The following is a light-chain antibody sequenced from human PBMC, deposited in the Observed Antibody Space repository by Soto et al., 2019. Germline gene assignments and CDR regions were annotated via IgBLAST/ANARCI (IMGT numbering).Light chain of an antibody. CDR1: SSNIGSNT. Sequence: QSALTQPPSASGTPGQSVTISCSGSSSNIGSNTVNWYQQLPGTAPKLLIYSNNQRPSGVPDRFSGSKSGTSASLAISGLQYEDEADYYCAAWDDSLNPHVFGTGNKVTVL. CDR3: AAWDDSLNPHV. V-gene: IGLV1-44*01. CDR2: SNN. J-gene: IGLJ1*01.